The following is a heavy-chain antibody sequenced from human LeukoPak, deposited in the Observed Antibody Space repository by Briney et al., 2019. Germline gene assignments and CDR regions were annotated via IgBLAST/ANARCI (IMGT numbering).Heavy chain of an antibody. CDR3: ARVRFVVVVAIPASWFDP. J-gene: IGHJ5*02. D-gene: IGHD2-15*01. Sequence: ASVKVSCKASGGTFSSYAISWVRQAPGQGLEWMGGIIPIFGTANYAQKFQGRVTITANESTSTAYMELSSLRSEDTAVYYCARVRFVVVVAIPASWFDPWGQGTLVIVSS. V-gene: IGHV1-69*13. CDR2: IIPIFGTA. CDR1: GGTFSSYA.